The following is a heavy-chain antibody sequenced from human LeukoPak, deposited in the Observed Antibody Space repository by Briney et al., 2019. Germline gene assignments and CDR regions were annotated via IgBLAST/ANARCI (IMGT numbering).Heavy chain of an antibody. CDR3: AREGPYSSTRLEAFDI. Sequence: GGSLRLSCAASGFTFSTYEMNWVRQAPGKGLEWVSYISSNVSPVYYADSVKGRFTISRDNAKNSLYLQMNSLRAEDTALYYCAREGPYSSTRLEAFDIWGQGTMVTVSS. V-gene: IGHV3-48*03. J-gene: IGHJ3*02. CDR1: GFTFSTYE. CDR2: ISSNVSPV. D-gene: IGHD2-2*01.